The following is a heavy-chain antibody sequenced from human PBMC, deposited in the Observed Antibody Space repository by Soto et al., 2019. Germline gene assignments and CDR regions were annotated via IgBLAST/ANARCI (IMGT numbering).Heavy chain of an antibody. D-gene: IGHD5-18*01. CDR1: GYTFSSYG. CDR3: ARGETGYSYGYGY. J-gene: IGHJ4*02. V-gene: IGHV1-18*01. Sequence: GASVKVSCKASGYTFSSYGFTWVRQAPGQGLEWMGWISGSNGNTNYAQRFQGRVSMATDTSASTTYMELRSLRSDDTAVYYCARGETGYSYGYGYWGQGTLVTVSS. CDR2: ISGSNGNT.